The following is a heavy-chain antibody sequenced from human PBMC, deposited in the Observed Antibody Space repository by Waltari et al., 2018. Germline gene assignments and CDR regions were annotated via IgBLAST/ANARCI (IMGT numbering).Heavy chain of an antibody. V-gene: IGHV3-23*01. CDR3: ATSDWHPPYYFDY. Sequence: EVHLLESGGGLVQPGGSLRLSCAASGFTFSSYGMSWVRQAPGKGLEWVSALSGSGATTYYADSVKGRFTISRDNSKNTLYLQMNSLRAEDTAVYYCATSDWHPPYYFDYWGQGTLVTVSS. D-gene: IGHD6-19*01. J-gene: IGHJ4*02. CDR1: GFTFSSYG. CDR2: LSGSGATT.